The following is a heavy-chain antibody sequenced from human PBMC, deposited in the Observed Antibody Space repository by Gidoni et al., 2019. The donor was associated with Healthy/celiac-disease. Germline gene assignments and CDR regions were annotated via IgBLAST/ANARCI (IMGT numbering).Heavy chain of an antibody. V-gene: IGHV3-23*01. J-gene: IGHJ4*02. CDR3: AKGGGSGYSSSWYYVPFDY. CDR2: ISGSGGST. CDR1: GFTFSSSA. Sequence: EVQLLESGGGLVQPGGSLRLSCAASGFTFSSSAMSWVRQAPGKGLECVSAISGSGGSTYYADSVKGRFTISRDNSKITLYLQMNSLRAEDTAVYYCAKGGGSGYSSSWYYVPFDYWGQGTLVTVSS. D-gene: IGHD6-13*01.